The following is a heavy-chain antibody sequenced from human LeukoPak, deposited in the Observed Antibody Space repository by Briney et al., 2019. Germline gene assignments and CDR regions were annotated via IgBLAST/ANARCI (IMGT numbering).Heavy chain of an antibody. Sequence: SETLSLTCTVSGGSITSGPYYWSWIRQPPGMGLEWVGSISYSGSTYYNPSLKSRVPISVDTSKSQFSLKLSSVTAADTAVFYCVRRRGGSRWYYTDSWGQGTLVTVSS. CDR2: ISYSGST. D-gene: IGHD6-19*01. CDR1: GGSITSGPYY. CDR3: VRRRGGSRWYYTDS. V-gene: IGHV4-39*01. J-gene: IGHJ5*01.